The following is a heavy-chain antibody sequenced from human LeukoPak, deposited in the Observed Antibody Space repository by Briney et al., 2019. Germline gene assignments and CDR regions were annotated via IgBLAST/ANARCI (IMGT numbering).Heavy chain of an antibody. CDR2: IYYSGST. J-gene: IGHJ5*02. Sequence: PSETLSLTCAVSGGSISSGGYSWSWIRQPPGKGLEWIGYIYYSGSTYYNPSLKSRVTISVDTSKNQFSLKLSSVTAADTAVYYCARDRGPGAAYHWFDPWGQGTLVTVSS. D-gene: IGHD6-13*01. CDR1: GGSISSGGYS. CDR3: ARDRGPGAAYHWFDP. V-gene: IGHV4-30-4*07.